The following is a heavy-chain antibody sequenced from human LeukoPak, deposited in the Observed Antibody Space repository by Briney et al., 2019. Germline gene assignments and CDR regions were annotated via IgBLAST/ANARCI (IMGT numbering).Heavy chain of an antibody. Sequence: SWTLSLTCTVSGGSISSYYWSWIRQAAGKGLEWIGRIHTSGRNDYNPSLRSRVTMSLDTSKNQFSLKLSSVTAAGTAFYYCARDLITPPYNWFDPWGQGTLVTVSS. CDR1: GGSISSYY. D-gene: IGHD5-24*01. J-gene: IGHJ5*02. CDR3: ARDLITPPYNWFDP. CDR2: IHTSGRN. V-gene: IGHV4-4*07.